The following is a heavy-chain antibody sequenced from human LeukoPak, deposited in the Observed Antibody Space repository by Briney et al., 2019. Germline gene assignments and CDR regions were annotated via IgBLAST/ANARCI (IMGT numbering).Heavy chain of an antibody. V-gene: IGHV3-23*01. J-gene: IGHJ4*02. CDR2: ISGSGSST. CDR3: AKGPYDSRPYYFDH. D-gene: IGHD3-22*01. Sequence: GGSLRLSCAASGFIFSKYAMGWVRQAPGKGLDWVSGISGSGSSTYYADSVKGRFTISRDNSKNTLYLQMNSLRVEDMAVYYCAKGPYDSRPYYFDHWGQGTLVTVSS. CDR1: GFIFSKYA.